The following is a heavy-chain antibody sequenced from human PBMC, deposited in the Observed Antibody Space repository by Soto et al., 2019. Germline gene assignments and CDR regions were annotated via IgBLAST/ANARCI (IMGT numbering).Heavy chain of an antibody. CDR1: GFTFSSYG. D-gene: IGHD3-3*01. V-gene: IGHV3-30*18. CDR2: ISYDGSNK. Sequence: GGSLRLSCAASGFTFSSYGMHWVRQAPGKGLEWVAVISYDGSNKYYADSVKGRFTISRDNSKNTLYLQMNSLRAEDTAVYYCAKGASSIFGVVLNYYGMDVWGQGTTVTVSS. CDR3: AKGASSIFGVVLNYYGMDV. J-gene: IGHJ6*02.